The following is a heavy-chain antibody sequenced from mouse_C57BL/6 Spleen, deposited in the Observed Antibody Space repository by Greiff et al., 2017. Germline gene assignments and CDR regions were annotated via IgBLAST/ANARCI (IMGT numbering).Heavy chain of an antibody. J-gene: IGHJ3*01. CDR3: ASSGFDYGGAY. CDR2: IHPSDSET. D-gene: IGHD1-1*01. CDR1: GYTFTSYW. V-gene: IGHV1-61*01. Sequence: QVQLQQPGAELVRPGSSVKLSCKASGYTFTSYWMGWVKQRPGQGLEWIGNIHPSDSETHYNQKFKNKATLTVDKSSSTADMQLSILTSEDSAIYYCASSGFDYGGAYWGQGTLVTVAA.